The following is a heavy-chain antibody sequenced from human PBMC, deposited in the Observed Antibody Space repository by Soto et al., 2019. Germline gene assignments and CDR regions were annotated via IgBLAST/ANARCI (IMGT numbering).Heavy chain of an antibody. CDR1: GYTFTNYD. V-gene: IGHV1-18*01. J-gene: IGHJ6*02. CDR2: ISAHNGNK. D-gene: IGHD1-1*01. CDR3: ARGLQSYFGMDV. Sequence: GASVKVSCTASGYTFTNYDISWVRQAPGQGLEWMAWISAHNGNKNYAEKFQGRVTMTTDTSTSTAYMEVRRLRSDDTAVYYCARGLQSYFGMDVWGQGTTVTVSS.